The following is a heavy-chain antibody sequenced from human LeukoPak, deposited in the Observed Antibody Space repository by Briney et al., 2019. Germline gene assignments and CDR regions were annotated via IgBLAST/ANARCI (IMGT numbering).Heavy chain of an antibody. Sequence: SETLSLTCTVSGHSISSDYYWAWVRQPPGKGLEWIGSIYHSGSTYYGPALKSRVTISLDTSKNQFSLKLSSVTAADTAVYYCARAARYSSSSNDYWGQGTLVTVSS. CDR1: GHSISSDYY. V-gene: IGHV4-38-2*02. D-gene: IGHD6-6*01. CDR3: ARAARYSSSSNDY. J-gene: IGHJ4*02. CDR2: IYHSGST.